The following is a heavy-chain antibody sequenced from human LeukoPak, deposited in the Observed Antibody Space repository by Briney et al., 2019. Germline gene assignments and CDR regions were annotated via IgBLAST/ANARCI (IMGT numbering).Heavy chain of an antibody. D-gene: IGHD6-6*01. CDR2: ISGSGGSI. J-gene: IGHJ4*02. V-gene: IGHV3-23*01. CDR3: AQALLTYSSSSDY. Sequence: PGGSLRLSRAASGFTFSSYAMSWVRQAPGKGLEWVSAISGSGGSIYYADSVKGRFTISRDNSKNTLYLQMNSLRAEDTAVYYCAQALLTYSSSSDYWGQGTLVTVSS. CDR1: GFTFSSYA.